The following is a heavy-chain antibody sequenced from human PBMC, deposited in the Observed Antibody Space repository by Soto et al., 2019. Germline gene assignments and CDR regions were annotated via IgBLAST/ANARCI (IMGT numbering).Heavy chain of an antibody. CDR2: VFYSGST. V-gene: IGHV4-59*08. D-gene: IGHD3-3*01. CDR1: GSSMKNYY. Sequence: ASETLSLTCTVSGSSMKNYYWNWIRQPPGKGLEWIGHVFYSGSTKYNASLESRVTMSIDMSKDQFSLKLASVTAADTAVYFCARLVAERIDFWNGYLNHFDSWGQGVLVTVSS. CDR3: ARLVAERIDFWNGYLNHFDS. J-gene: IGHJ4*02.